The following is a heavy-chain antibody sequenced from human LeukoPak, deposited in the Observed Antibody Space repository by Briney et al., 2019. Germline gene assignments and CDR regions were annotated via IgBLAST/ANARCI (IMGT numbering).Heavy chain of an antibody. Sequence: SETLSLTCTVSGGSISSYYWSWIRQPPGKGLEWIGYIYYSGSTNYNPSLKSRVTISVDTSKNQFSLKLSSVTVADTAVYYCARDVATIGILHVDFMDVWGKGTTVTVSS. CDR2: IYYSGST. D-gene: IGHD5-12*01. J-gene: IGHJ6*03. CDR1: GGSISSYY. CDR3: ARDVATIGILHVDFMDV. V-gene: IGHV4-59*01.